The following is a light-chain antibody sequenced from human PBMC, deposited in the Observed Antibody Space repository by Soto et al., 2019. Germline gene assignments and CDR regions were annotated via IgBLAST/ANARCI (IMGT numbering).Light chain of an antibody. CDR2: GAS. V-gene: IGKV3-20*01. CDR3: QQYGGSPRIT. Sequence: EIVFTHSPCTRSLSPEERATLSFMASQSISSSYLAWYQQKPGQAPRLLIYGASNRATGIPDRFSGSGSGTDFTLIINRLEPEDVAIYYCQQYGGSPRITFGQGTRLEIK. J-gene: IGKJ5*01. CDR1: QSISSSY.